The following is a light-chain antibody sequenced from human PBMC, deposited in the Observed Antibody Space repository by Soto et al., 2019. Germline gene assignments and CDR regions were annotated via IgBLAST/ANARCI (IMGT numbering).Light chain of an antibody. J-gene: IGLJ2*01. CDR1: SSDVGGYNF. CDR3: RSYAGSNNFAV. V-gene: IGLV2-8*01. CDR2: EVN. Sequence: QSVLTQPPSASGSPGQSVAVSCTGTSSDVGGYNFVSWYQHHPGKAPKLLIFEVNKRPSGVPDLFSGSKSGNTASLTVSGLQAEDEADYNCRSYAGSNNFAVFGGGTKLTVL.